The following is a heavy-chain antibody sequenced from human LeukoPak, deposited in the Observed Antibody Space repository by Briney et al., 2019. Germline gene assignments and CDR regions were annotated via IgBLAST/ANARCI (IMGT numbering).Heavy chain of an antibody. CDR3: AKVGSSSWYGAFDI. Sequence: GSLRLSCAASGFTFSNYAMSWVRQAPGKGLEWVSAISNSGTSTYYTDSVRGRFTISRDNSKNTLYLEMNSLRAEDTAVYYCAKVGSSSWYGAFDIWGQGTMVTVSS. D-gene: IGHD6-13*01. CDR1: GFTFSNYA. J-gene: IGHJ3*02. CDR2: ISNSGTST. V-gene: IGHV3-23*01.